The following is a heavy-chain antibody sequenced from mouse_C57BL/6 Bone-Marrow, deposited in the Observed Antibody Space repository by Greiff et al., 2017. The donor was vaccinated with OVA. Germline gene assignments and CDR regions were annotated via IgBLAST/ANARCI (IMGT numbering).Heavy chain of an antibody. CDR3: ARSLSYYGSSRFAY. CDR2: IRNKANGYTT. V-gene: IGHV7-3*01. CDR1: GFTFTDYY. D-gene: IGHD1-1*01. J-gene: IGHJ3*01. Sequence: EVKLVESGGGLVQPGGSLSLSCAASGFTFTDYYMSWVRQPPGKALEWLGFIRNKANGYTTEYSASVKGRFTISTDNSQSILYLQMNALRAEDSATYSCARSLSYYGSSRFAYWGQGTLVTVSA.